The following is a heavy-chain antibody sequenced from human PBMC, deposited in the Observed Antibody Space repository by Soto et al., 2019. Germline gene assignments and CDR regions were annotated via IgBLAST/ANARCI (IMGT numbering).Heavy chain of an antibody. CDR2: ISGSGGST. D-gene: IGHD2-2*01. V-gene: IGHV3-23*01. CDR1: GFTFSSYA. CDR3: AKVRRADIVVVPAAMPGEDYYYYYMDV. Sequence: GGSLRLSCAASGFTFSSYAMSWVRQAPGKGLEWVSAISGSGGSTYYADSVKGRFTISRDNSKNTLYLQMNSLRAEDTAVYYCAKVRRADIVVVPAAMPGEDYYYYYMDVWGKGTTVTVSS. J-gene: IGHJ6*03.